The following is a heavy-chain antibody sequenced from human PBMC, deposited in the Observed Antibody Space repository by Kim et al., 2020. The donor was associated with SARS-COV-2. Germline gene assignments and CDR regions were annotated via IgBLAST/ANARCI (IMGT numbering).Heavy chain of an antibody. CDR2: ISYDGTIQ. CDR3: AKGPIAVVPGGKMWLDP. J-gene: IGHJ5*02. V-gene: IGHV3-30*18. D-gene: IGHD2-2*01. Sequence: GGSLRLSCAASGLPFRNYGMHWVRQAPGKGLEWVADISYDGTIQYYGDSVEGRFTISRDNSKNTLYLQMNSLRLEDTAVYYCAKGPIAVVPGGKMWLDPWGRGTLVTVSS. CDR1: GLPFRNYG.